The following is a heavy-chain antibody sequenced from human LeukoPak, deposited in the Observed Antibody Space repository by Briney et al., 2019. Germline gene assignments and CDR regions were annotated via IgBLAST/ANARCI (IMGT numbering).Heavy chain of an antibody. CDR3: ARDLGSGWYSDAFDI. CDR1: GGSISSYY. D-gene: IGHD6-19*01. J-gene: IGHJ3*02. CDR2: IYTSGST. V-gene: IGHV4-4*07. Sequence: SETLSLTCTVSGGSISSYYWSWIRQPAGKGLEWIGRIYTSGSTNYNPSLKSRVTMSVDTSKNQLSLKLSSVTAADTAVYYCARDLGSGWYSDAFDIWGQGTMVTVSS.